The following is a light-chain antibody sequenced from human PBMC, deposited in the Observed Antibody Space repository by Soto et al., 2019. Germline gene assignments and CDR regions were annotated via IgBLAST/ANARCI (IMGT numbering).Light chain of an antibody. J-gene: IGKJ2*01. V-gene: IGKV3-20*01. CDR2: GAS. CDR3: QQYGSSQT. CDR1: QSVSSSY. Sequence: EIVLTQSPGTLSLSPGERATLSCRASQSVSSSYLAWYQQKPGQAPRLLIYGASSRATGNPDRFSGSGSGTDFTLTISRLEPEDFAVYYCQQYGSSQTFGQGTKLEIK.